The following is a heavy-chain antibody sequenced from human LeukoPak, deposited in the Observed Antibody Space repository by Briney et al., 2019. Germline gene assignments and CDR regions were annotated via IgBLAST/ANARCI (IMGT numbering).Heavy chain of an antibody. CDR1: GFTFSSFA. V-gene: IGHV3-23*01. J-gene: IGHJ4*02. CDR2: ISGSGDNT. Sequence: GGSLRLSCAASGFTFSSFAMSWVPQAPGKGLEWVSAISGSGDNTHYADSVKGRFTISRDNSKNTLYLQMNTLRAEDTAVYYCAKDTMFYDILTGYPHFDYWGQGTLVTVSS. D-gene: IGHD3-9*01. CDR3: AKDTMFYDILTGYPHFDY.